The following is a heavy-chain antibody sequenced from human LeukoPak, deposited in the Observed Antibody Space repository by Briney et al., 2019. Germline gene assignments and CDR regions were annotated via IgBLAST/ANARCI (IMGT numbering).Heavy chain of an antibody. CDR3: ARDGYSGSSLFDY. D-gene: IGHD1-26*01. CDR1: GGSISSHF. Sequence: PSETLSLTCTVSGGSISSHFWSWIRQPPGKGLKWIGYIHYSGSTNYNPSLKSRVTISVDTSKNQFSLKLSSVTAADTAVYYCARDGYSGSSLFDYWGQGTLVTVSS. V-gene: IGHV4-59*11. CDR2: IHYSGST. J-gene: IGHJ4*02.